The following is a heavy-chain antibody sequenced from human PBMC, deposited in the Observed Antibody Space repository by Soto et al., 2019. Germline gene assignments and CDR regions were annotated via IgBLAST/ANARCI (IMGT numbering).Heavy chain of an antibody. D-gene: IGHD3-3*01. CDR2: IIPILGIA. V-gene: IGHV1-69*02. CDR3: ARARYYDFSYDAFDI. J-gene: IGHJ3*02. Sequence: ASVKVSCKASGGTFSSYTISWVRQAPGQGLEWMGRIIPILGIANYAQKFQGRVTITADKSTSTAYMELSSLRSEDTAVYYCARARYYDFSYDAFDIWGQGTMVTGSS. CDR1: GGTFSSYT.